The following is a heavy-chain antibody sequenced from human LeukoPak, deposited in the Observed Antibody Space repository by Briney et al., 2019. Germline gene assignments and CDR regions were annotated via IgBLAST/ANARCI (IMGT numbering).Heavy chain of an antibody. Sequence: GGSLRLSCAASGFTFSSYGMSWVRQAPGKGLEWVSAISGNGDSTYYADSVKGRFTISRDNSKNTLYLQMNSLRAEDTAVYYCAKTSGWYYFDYWGQGTLVTVSS. CDR2: ISGNGDST. J-gene: IGHJ4*02. CDR1: GFTFSSYG. D-gene: IGHD6-19*01. V-gene: IGHV3-23*01. CDR3: AKTSGWYYFDY.